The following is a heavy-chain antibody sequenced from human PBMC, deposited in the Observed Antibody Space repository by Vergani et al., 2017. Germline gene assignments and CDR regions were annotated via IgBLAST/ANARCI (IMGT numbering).Heavy chain of an antibody. Sequence: QLQLQESGPGLVKPSETLSLTCTASGGSISSSSYYWGWIRQPPGKGLEWIGSIYYSGNTYYNSSLKSRVTISVDTSKNQFSLRLSSVTAADTAVYYCARESVWSGYVFDYWGQGTLVTVSS. J-gene: IGHJ4*02. CDR2: IYYSGNT. D-gene: IGHD3-3*01. V-gene: IGHV4-39*02. CDR1: GGSISSSSYY. CDR3: ARESVWSGYVFDY.